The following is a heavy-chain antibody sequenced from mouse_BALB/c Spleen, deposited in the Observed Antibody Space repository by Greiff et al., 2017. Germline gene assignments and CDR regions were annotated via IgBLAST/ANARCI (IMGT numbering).Heavy chain of an antibody. V-gene: IGHV2-6-4*01. J-gene: IGHJ4*01. CDR2: IWGGGST. Sequence: VQLQESGPGLVAPSQSLSITCTVSGFSLSRYSVHWVRQPPGKGLEWLGMIWGGGSTDYNSALKSRLSISKDNSKSQVFFKMNSLQANDTAIYYCARYDYDAMDYWGQGTSVTVSS. CDR1: GFSLSRYS. CDR3: ARYDYDAMDY.